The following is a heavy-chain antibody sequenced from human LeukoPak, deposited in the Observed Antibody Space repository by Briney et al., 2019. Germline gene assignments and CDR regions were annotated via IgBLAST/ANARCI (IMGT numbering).Heavy chain of an antibody. D-gene: IGHD6-19*01. V-gene: IGHV3-7*01. Sequence: GGSLRLSCAASVFTFSSYWMNWVRQAPGKGLEWVANIKQDGSEKYYVDSLKGRFTISRDNAKNSLYLQMNSLRAEDTAVYYCARTMLYSSGWSGSYFDCWGQGTLVTVSS. CDR1: VFTFSSYW. CDR2: IKQDGSEK. CDR3: ARTMLYSSGWSGSYFDC. J-gene: IGHJ4*02.